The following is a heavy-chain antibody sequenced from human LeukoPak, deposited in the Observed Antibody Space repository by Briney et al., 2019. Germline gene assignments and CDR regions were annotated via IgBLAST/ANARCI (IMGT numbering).Heavy chain of an antibody. CDR1: GYTFTVYY. D-gene: IGHD5-18*01. J-gene: IGHJ4*02. CDR2: INPNSGGT. V-gene: IGHV1-2*02. Sequence: ASVKLSFKSSGYTFTVYYMHWVRQAPGQGLEWMGWINPNSGGTNYSQKFQGRVTMTTDTSISTAYMELSRLRSADTAVYYCARRGYSSAFDYWGQGTLVTVSS. CDR3: ARRGYSSAFDY.